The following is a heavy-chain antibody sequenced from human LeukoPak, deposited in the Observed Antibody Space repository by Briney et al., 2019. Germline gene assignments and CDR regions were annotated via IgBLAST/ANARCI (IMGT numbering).Heavy chain of an antibody. J-gene: IGHJ6*02. V-gene: IGHV4-39*07. CDR3: ARDAGHQLSRRNYYAMDV. CDR2: MYYRGST. D-gene: IGHD1-1*01. Sequence: SETLSLTCTGSGGSINSSSYYWGWVRQPPGKGLEWIGSMYYRGSTYYNPSLKSRVTISVDTSKNQFSLKLSSVTAADTAVYYCARDAGHQLSRRNYYAMDVWGQGPTVTVSS. CDR1: GGSINSSSYY.